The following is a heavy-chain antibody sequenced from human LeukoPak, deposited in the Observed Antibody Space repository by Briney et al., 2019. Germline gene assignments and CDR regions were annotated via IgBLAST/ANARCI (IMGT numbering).Heavy chain of an antibody. V-gene: IGHV3-66*01. J-gene: IGHJ4*02. CDR1: GFTVSSNY. D-gene: IGHD6-19*01. Sequence: HPGGSLRLSCAASGFTVSSNYMSWVRQAPGKGLEWVSVIYSGGSTYYADSVKGRFTISRDNSKNTLYLQMNSLRAEDTAVYYCAKDFVRSTAVAGNFDYWGQGTLVTVSS. CDR2: IYSGGST. CDR3: AKDFVRSTAVAGNFDY.